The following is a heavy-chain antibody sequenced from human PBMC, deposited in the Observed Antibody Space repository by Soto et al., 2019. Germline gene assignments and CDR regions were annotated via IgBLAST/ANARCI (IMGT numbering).Heavy chain of an antibody. CDR2: ISGSGGSP. Sequence: SLRLSCAASAFTFSTYAMSWVRQAQGKGLEWVSAISGSGGSPYYADSVKGRFTISRDTSRNTLYLQMNSLRPDDTAVYYCAKDKTPITLVGVVMDFAYQYAMDVWGHGTTVTVSS. CDR3: AKDKTPITLVGVVMDFAYQYAMDV. J-gene: IGHJ6*02. CDR1: AFTFSTYA. V-gene: IGHV3-23*01. D-gene: IGHD3-10*01.